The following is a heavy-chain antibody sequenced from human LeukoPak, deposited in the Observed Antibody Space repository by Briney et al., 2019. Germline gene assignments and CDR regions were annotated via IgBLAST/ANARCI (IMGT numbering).Heavy chain of an antibody. CDR3: ARRDSSSSDY. CDR2: ISSSSSYI. D-gene: IGHD6-6*01. CDR1: GFTFSRYS. J-gene: IGHJ4*02. Sequence: GGSLRLSCAASGFTFSRYSMNWVRQAPGKGLEGVSSISSSSSYIYYADSVKGRFTISRDNAKNSLYLQMNSLRAEDTAVYYCARRDSSSSDYWGQGTLVTVSS. V-gene: IGHV3-21*01.